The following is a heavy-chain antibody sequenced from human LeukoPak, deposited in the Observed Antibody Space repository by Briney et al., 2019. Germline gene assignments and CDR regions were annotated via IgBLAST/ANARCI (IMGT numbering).Heavy chain of an antibody. CDR3: ARDRDSSGWPYFDY. D-gene: IGHD6-19*01. V-gene: IGHV7-4-1*02. Sequence: ASVKVSCKASGYTFTNYAMNWVRQAPGQGLEWMGWINTNTGNPTYAQGFTGRFVFSLDTSVSTAYLQISSLKAEDTAVYYCARDRDSSGWPYFDYWGQGTLVTVSS. CDR1: GYTFTNYA. CDR2: INTNTGNP. J-gene: IGHJ4*02.